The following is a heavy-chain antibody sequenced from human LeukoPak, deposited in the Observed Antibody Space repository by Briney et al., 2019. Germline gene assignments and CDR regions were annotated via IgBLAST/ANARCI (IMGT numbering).Heavy chain of an antibody. D-gene: IGHD3-9*01. CDR1: GGSISSSNYY. V-gene: IGHV4-39*07. CDR3: ARRSWGILTGLYNWFDP. Sequence: SETLSLTCTVSGGSISSSNYYWDWIRQPPGKGLEWIGNIYHSRSTYYNPSLKSRVTISVDTSKNQFSLKLSSVTAADTAVYYCARRSWGILTGLYNWFDPWGQGTLVTVSS. CDR2: IYHSRST. J-gene: IGHJ5*02.